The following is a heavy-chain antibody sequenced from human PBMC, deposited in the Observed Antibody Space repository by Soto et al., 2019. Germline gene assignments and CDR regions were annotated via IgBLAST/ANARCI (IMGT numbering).Heavy chain of an antibody. Sequence: PGESLKISCAASGFTFSNYVMSWVRQAPGKGLEWVSTIGGRGATTYYADSVKGRFTISRDKSKNTLHLQMNSLRAEDTAVYFCAKPLWSSGYYTSYSHHWGQGTLVTVSS. V-gene: IGHV3-23*01. CDR2: IGGRGATT. CDR3: AKPLWSSGYYTSYSHH. CDR1: GFTFSNYV. J-gene: IGHJ1*01. D-gene: IGHD3-22*01.